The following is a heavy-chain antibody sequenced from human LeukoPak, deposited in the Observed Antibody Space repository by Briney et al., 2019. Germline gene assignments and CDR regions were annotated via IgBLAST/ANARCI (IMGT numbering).Heavy chain of an antibody. J-gene: IGHJ4*02. CDR1: GFTFSSHA. D-gene: IGHD3-3*01. V-gene: IGHV3-30-3*01. Sequence: GGSLRLSCAASGFTFSSHAMHWVRQAPGKGLEWMTVISYDGNNKLYSDSVKGRFTISRDNSKNTLYLQMNSLRAEDTAVYYCARGEVKASLWSGYRWEYWGQGTLVTVSS. CDR2: ISYDGNNK. CDR3: ARGEVKASLWSGYRWEY.